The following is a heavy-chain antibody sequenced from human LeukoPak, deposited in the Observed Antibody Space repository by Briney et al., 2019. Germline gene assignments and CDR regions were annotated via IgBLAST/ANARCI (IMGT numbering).Heavy chain of an antibody. D-gene: IGHD3-16*02. CDR2: ISSNSSYI. Sequence: GGSLRLSCAASGFTFSSYSMNWVRQAPGKGLEWVSSISSNSSYIYYADSVKGRFTISRDNAKNSLYLQMNSLRAEDTAVYYCARGLLYYDYVWGSYRSSNYFDYWGQGTLVTVSS. V-gene: IGHV3-21*01. CDR1: GFTFSSYS. CDR3: ARGLLYYDYVWGSYRSSNYFDY. J-gene: IGHJ4*02.